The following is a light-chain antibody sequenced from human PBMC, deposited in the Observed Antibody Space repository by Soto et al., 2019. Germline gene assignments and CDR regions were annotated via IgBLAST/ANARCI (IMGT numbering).Light chain of an antibody. CDR1: QTFTNNY. CDR3: QQYGSSPYT. V-gene: IGKV3-20*01. J-gene: IGKJ2*01. CDR2: GAS. Sequence: IVLTQSPGTLSLSPGERAILSCRASQTFTNNYLAWYQQKPGQAPRLLIYGASNRATGIPDRFSGSGSGTDFTLIISGLEPEDSAVYYCQQYGSSPYTFGQGTKLEIK.